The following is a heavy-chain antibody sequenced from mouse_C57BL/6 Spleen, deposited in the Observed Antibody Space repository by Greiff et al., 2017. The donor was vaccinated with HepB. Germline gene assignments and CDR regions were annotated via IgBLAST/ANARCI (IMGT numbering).Heavy chain of an antibody. J-gene: IGHJ4*01. CDR2: IDPSDSYT. Sequence: QVQLKQPGAELVMPGASVKLSCKASGYTFTSYWMHWVKQRPGQGLEWIGEIDPSDSYTNYNQKFKGKSTLTVDKSSSTAYMQLSSLTSEDSAVYYCARHYYGSSYYAMDYWGQGTSVTVSS. CDR3: ARHYYGSSYYAMDY. D-gene: IGHD1-1*01. V-gene: IGHV1-69*01. CDR1: GYTFTSYW.